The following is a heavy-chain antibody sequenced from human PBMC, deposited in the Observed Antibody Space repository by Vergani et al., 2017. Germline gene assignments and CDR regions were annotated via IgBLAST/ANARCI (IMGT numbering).Heavy chain of an antibody. Sequence: QVHLVESGGGVVQPGRSLRLSCVVSGFTSSYYGMHWVRQAPGKGLEWVAGISYDGTQKYYADSVKGRFTISRDNSKSTLYLQMNSLRTEDTAVYYCATKSCGTPGCQIGYFRQGGQGTLVTVSS. CDR2: ISYDGTQK. CDR3: ATKSCGTPGCQIGYFRQ. CDR1: GFTSSYYG. V-gene: IGHV3-30*03. J-gene: IGHJ1*01. D-gene: IGHD1-1*01.